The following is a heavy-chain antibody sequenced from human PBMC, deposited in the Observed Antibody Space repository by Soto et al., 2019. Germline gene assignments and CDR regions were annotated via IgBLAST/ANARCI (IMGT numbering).Heavy chain of an antibody. V-gene: IGHV3-23*01. CDR3: AYPPITMVRGEDGTDY. CDR2: ISGSGGST. CDR1: GFTFSSYA. D-gene: IGHD3-10*01. Sequence: EVQLLESGGGLVQPGGSLRLSCAASGFTFSSYAMSWVRQAPGKGLEWVSAISGSGGSTYYADSVKGRFTISRDNSKNTLYLQMNSLRAEDTAVYYCAYPPITMVRGEDGTDYWGQGTLVTVSS. J-gene: IGHJ4*02.